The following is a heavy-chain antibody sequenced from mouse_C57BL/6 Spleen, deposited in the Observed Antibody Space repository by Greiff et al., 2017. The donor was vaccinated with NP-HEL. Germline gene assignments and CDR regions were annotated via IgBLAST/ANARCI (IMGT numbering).Heavy chain of an antibody. Sequence: VQLQQSGAELVKPGASVKMSCKASGYTFTSYWITWVKQRPGQGLEWIGDIYPGSGSTNYNEKFKSKATLTVDTSSSTAYMQLRSLTSADSAVNYWARDDDYDGDLYFDDWGKGTTVTVSS. V-gene: IGHV1-55*01. J-gene: IGHJ1*03. CDR1: GYTFTSYW. D-gene: IGHD2-4*01. CDR2: IYPGSGST. CDR3: ARDDDYDGDLYFDD.